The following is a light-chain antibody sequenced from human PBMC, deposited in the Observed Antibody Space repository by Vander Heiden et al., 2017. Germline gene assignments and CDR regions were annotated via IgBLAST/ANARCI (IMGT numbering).Light chain of an antibody. V-gene: IGKV1-39*01. CDR1: EDIKTF. CDR3: LQSYSETFS. Sequence: DIQMTQSPSSLSASVGDRVTITCRASEDIKTFLNWYQHNPGMAPDLLISSTSNLNTGVPSRFTGSGSGTVFTLTITSLHPADFATFYCLQSYSETFSFGPGTKLDI. CDR2: STS. J-gene: IGKJ3*01.